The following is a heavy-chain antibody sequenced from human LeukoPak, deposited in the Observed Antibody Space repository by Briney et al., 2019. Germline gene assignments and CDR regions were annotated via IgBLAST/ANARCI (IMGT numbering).Heavy chain of an antibody. CDR2: ISGSGSYI. V-gene: IGHV3-21*01. J-gene: IGHJ4*02. CDR1: GFSFITYN. CDR3: ARGQQLVPGRLDYLDY. D-gene: IGHD6-13*01. Sequence: GGSLRLSCAASGFSFITYNMNWVRQAPGKGLEWVSSISGSGSYIHYADSLEGRYTISRDNARNSLYLQMNSLRAEDTAVYYCARGQQLVPGRLDYLDYWGQGTLVTVSS.